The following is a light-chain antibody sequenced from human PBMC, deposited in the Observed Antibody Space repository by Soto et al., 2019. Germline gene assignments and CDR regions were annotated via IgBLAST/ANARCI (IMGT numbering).Light chain of an antibody. CDR2: ATS. Sequence: EIVMTQSPATLSVSPGERASLSCRASQSVSSNLAWYQQKPGQTPRLLIYATSTRATGIPARFSGSGSGTEFTLTISSLQPEDFATYYCQQSYSTPPTFGGGTKVEIK. J-gene: IGKJ4*01. V-gene: IGKV3-15*01. CDR3: QQSYSTPPT. CDR1: QSVSSN.